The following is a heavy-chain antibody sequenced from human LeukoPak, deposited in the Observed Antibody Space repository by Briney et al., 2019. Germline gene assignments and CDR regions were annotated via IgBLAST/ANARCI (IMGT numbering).Heavy chain of an antibody. Sequence: SETLSLTCAVYGGSFSGYYWSWIRQPPGKGLEWIGEINHSGSTNYNPSLKSRVTISVDTSKNQFSLKLSSVTAADTAVYYCARRRCSSTSCYAYRVVVNWFDPWGQGTLVTVSS. V-gene: IGHV4-34*01. D-gene: IGHD2-2*01. CDR3: ARRRCSSTSCYAYRVVVNWFDP. J-gene: IGHJ5*02. CDR2: INHSGST. CDR1: GGSFSGYY.